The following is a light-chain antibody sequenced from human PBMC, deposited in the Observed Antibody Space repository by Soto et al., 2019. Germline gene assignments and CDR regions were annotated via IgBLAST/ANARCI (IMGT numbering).Light chain of an antibody. J-gene: IGLJ3*02. CDR3: GTWDSSLSAVV. V-gene: IGLV1-51*01. CDR2: DNN. Sequence: QAVLTQPPSVSAAPGQKVTISCSGSSSNVGNNYVSWYQQLPGTAPKLLIYDNNKRASGIPDRFSGSKSGTSATLGITGLQTGDEGDYYCGTWDSSLSAVVFGGGTKLTVL. CDR1: SSNVGNNY.